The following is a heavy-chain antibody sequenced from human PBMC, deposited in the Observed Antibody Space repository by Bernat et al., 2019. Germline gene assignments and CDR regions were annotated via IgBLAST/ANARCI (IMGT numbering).Heavy chain of an antibody. J-gene: IGHJ6*02. CDR1: GFTFSDYY. Sequence: QVQLVESGGGLVKPGGSLRLSCAASGFTFSDYYMSWIRQAPGKGLEWVSYISSSSSYTNYADSVKGRFTISRDNAKNSLYLQMNSLRAEDTAVYYCARDQADEGYYYGSHYYYYGMDVWGQGTTVTVSS. V-gene: IGHV3-11*05. CDR3: ARDQADEGYYYGSHYYYYGMDV. D-gene: IGHD3-10*01. CDR2: ISSSSSYT.